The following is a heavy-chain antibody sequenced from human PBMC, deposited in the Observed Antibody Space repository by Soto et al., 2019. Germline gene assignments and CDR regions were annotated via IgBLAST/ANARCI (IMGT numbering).Heavy chain of an antibody. J-gene: IGHJ6*02. D-gene: IGHD6-6*01. CDR1: GFTFSSYG. CDR3: AKTFEYSSRQNYYYGMDV. Sequence: GGSLRLSCVGSGFTFSSYGMHWVRQAPGKGLECVAVISDTGSSHYYAASVEGRFTISRENSKNTLSLHMDSLRAEDTAVYYCAKTFEYSSRQNYYYGMDVWGQGTTVTVSS. CDR2: ISDTGSSH. V-gene: IGHV3-30*18.